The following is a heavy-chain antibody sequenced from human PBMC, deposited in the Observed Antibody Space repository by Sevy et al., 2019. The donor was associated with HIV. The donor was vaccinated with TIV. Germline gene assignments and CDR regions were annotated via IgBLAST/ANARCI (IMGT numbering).Heavy chain of an antibody. CDR3: AGSSWGLDDAFDI. Sequence: GGSLRLSCAASGFTFSSYAMSWVRQAPGKGLEWVSAVSGSGGSTYYSDSVKGRFTISRDNSKNTLYLQMNSLRAADTAVYYCAGSSWGLDDAFDIWGQGTMVTVSS. CDR2: VSGSGGST. D-gene: IGHD6-13*01. J-gene: IGHJ3*02. V-gene: IGHV3-23*01. CDR1: GFTFSSYA.